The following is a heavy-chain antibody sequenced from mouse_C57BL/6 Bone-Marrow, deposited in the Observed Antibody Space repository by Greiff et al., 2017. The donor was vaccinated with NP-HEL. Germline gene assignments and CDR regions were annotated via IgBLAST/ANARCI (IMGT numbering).Heavy chain of an antibody. Sequence: QVTLKVSGPGILQPSQTLSLTCSFSGFSLSTFGMGVGWIRQPSGKGLEWLAHIWWDDDKYYNPALKSRLTISKDTSKNQVFLKIANVDTADTATYYCAQREVYYGYDRAWFAYWGQGTLVTVSA. CDR1: GFSLSTFGMG. CDR2: IWWDDDK. J-gene: IGHJ3*01. D-gene: IGHD2-2*01. CDR3: AQREVYYGYDRAWFAY. V-gene: IGHV8-8*01.